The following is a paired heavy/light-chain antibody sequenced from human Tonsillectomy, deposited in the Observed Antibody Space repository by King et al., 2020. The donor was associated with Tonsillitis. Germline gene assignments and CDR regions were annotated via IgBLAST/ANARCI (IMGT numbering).Heavy chain of an antibody. Sequence: QVQLQESGPGLVKPSQTLSLTCTVSGGSISSGSYYWSWIRQPAGKGLEWIGHIYSSGSTNYNPSLKSRVTMSEDTSKNQFSLRLSSVTAADTAVYYCARAPLLNIALAASSAYYFDYWGQGTLVTVSS. CDR3: ARAPLLNIALAASSAYYFDY. V-gene: IGHV4-61*02. J-gene: IGHJ4*02. CDR1: GGSISSGSYY. CDR2: IYSSGST. D-gene: IGHD6-19*01.
Light chain of an antibody. J-gene: IGLJ2*01. CDR1: ALPKQY. V-gene: IGLV3-25*02. CDR2: KDS. CDR3: QSADSSGTI. Sequence: SYELTQPPSVSVSPGQTARITCSGDALPKQYAYWYQQKPGQAPVLVIYKDSARPSGIPERFSGSSSGTTVTLTISGVQAEDEADYYCQSADSSGTIFGVGTKLTVL.